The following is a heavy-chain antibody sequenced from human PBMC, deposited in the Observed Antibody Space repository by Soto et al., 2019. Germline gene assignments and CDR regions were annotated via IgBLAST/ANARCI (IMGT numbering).Heavy chain of an antibody. CDR3: ATVRVTFDYYFDY. Sequence: QVQLQESGPGLVKPSQTLSLTCTVSGGSISSVGYYWRWIRQHPGKGLEWIGDIYYSGSTYYNPSLKSRVTISMDPSKNQFSLKLTSVTAADTAVYYCATVRVTFDYYFDYWGQGTMVTVSS. CDR1: GGSISSVGYY. CDR2: IYYSGST. D-gene: IGHD4-4*01. V-gene: IGHV4-31*03. J-gene: IGHJ4*02.